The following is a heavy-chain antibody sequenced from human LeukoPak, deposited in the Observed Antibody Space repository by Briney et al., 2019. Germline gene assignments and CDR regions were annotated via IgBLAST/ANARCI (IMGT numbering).Heavy chain of an antibody. D-gene: IGHD3-10*01. CDR3: ARDEIRRTFDY. V-gene: IGHV3-7*03. CDR2: IKEDGSEK. CDR1: GFTFSSYW. Sequence: GGSLRLSCAVSGFTFSSYWMSWVRQAPGKGPEWVANIKEDGSEKYYVDSMKGRFTISRDNAKNPLYLQINSLRAEDTAVYYCARDEIRRTFDYWGQGALVTVSS. J-gene: IGHJ4*02.